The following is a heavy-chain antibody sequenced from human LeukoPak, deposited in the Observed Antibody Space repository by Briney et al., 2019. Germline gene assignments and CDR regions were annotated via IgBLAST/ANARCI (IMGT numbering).Heavy chain of an antibody. D-gene: IGHD3-10*01. CDR3: TRVRSGNDFDY. Sequence: TGRSLRLSCSASGFTFGDHAMSWVRQAPGKGLEWLGFIRSKGYGGTTEYAASVEGRFSLSRDDSKSFVYLQMSSLKTEDTAVYYCTRVRSGNDFDYWGQGTLVTVSS. J-gene: IGHJ4*02. V-gene: IGHV3-49*04. CDR2: IRSKGYGGTT. CDR1: GFTFGDHA.